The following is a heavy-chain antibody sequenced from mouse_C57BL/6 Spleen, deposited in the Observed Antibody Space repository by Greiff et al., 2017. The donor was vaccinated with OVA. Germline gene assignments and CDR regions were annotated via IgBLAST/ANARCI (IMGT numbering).Heavy chain of an antibody. V-gene: IGHV1-55*01. D-gene: IGHD1-1*01. CDR1: GYTFTSYW. J-gene: IGHJ1*03. CDR2: IYPGSGST. CDR3: ARRNYGSSGYFDV. Sequence: QVQLKQPGAELVKPGASVKMSCKASGYTFTSYWITWVKQRPGQGLEWIGDIYPGSGSTNYNEKFKSKATLTVDTSSSTAYMQLSSLTSEDSAVYYCARRNYGSSGYFDVWGTGTTVTVSS.